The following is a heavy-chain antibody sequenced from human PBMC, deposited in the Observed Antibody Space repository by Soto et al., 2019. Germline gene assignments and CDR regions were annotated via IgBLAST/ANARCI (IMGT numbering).Heavy chain of an antibody. CDR1: GFIFSDYA. CDR3: ARDRHGSDWYTYYFYTMAV. Sequence: PGGSLRLCCAASGFIFSDYAMTWVRQAPGRGLEWVSGISGSGESIYYADSVEGRFTISRDNSKNTLYLQMNSLRGEDTAVYYCARDRHGSDWYTYYFYTMAVWGQGTTVTVSS. D-gene: IGHD6-13*01. CDR2: ISGSGESI. V-gene: IGHV3-23*01. J-gene: IGHJ6*02.